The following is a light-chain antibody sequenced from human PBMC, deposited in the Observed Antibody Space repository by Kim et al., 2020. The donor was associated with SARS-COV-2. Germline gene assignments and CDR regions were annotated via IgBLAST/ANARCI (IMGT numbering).Light chain of an antibody. Sequence: APGRMASITCEGANIGGKSVNGYQPHPDQAPTLVIYYDYSRPSGIPGRFSASNSGNTATLAIGRVEAEDEADYYCQVWDTGTYHVVFGGGTQLTVL. CDR3: QVWDTGTYHVV. J-gene: IGLJ2*01. CDR1: NIGGKS. CDR2: YDY. V-gene: IGLV3-21*04.